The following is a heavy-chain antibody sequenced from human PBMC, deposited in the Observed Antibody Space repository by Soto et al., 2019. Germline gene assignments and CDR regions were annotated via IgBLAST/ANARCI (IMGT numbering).Heavy chain of an antibody. V-gene: IGHV3-23*01. CDR2: ICGGGGCT. J-gene: IGHJ6*02. CDR1: GFTFSNYA. CDR3: AKDLGDFWSGPGGHIGGPYGMDF. D-gene: IGHD3-3*01. Sequence: PGGSLRLSCAASGFTFSNYAMTWVRQAPGKGLEWVSAICGGGGCTYQVDSVKGRFTIPRDNSKNTLYLQMESLRAEDTAVYYCAKDLGDFWSGPGGHIGGPYGMDFWGQGTTVTVSS.